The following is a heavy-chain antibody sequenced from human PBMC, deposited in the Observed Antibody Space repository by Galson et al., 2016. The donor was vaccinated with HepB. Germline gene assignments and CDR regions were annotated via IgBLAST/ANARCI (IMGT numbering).Heavy chain of an antibody. CDR2: ISIYTGNT. J-gene: IGHJ3*02. V-gene: IGHV1-18*01. Sequence: SCKASGYTFSSYGISWVRQAPGEGPEWMGWISIYTGNTNLAQKLQGRVTLSRDTSTSTAYMELRRLTSDDTAVYYCARDHMELPNGFDIWGQGTMVAVSS. CDR1: GYTFSSYG. CDR3: ARDHMELPNGFDI. D-gene: IGHD1-7*01.